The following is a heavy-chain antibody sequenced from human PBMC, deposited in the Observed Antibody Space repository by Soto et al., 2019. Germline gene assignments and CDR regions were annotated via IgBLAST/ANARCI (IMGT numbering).Heavy chain of an antibody. D-gene: IGHD5-18*01. V-gene: IGHV3-23*01. CDR2: VSGSGGST. CDR3: AKDPPSGYGRAFDV. CDR1: GFTFHNFA. J-gene: IGHJ3*01. Sequence: RESLTLSCAASGFTFHNFAFNWVRQAPGKGPEWVSSVSGSGGSTYYADSVKGRFTVSRDNSKNTLFLQMNSLRVEDTAMYYRAKDPPSGYGRAFDVWGQGTMVTVSS.